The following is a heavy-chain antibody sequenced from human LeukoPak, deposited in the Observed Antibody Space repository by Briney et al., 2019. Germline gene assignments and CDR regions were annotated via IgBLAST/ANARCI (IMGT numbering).Heavy chain of an antibody. CDR1: GFTFDDYA. CDR3: VSLELPTH. Sequence: GGSLRLSCAASGFTFDDYAMHWVRQAPGKGLEWVSGISWNSGSIGYADSVRGRFTISRDNAKNSLYLQMNSLRAEDTALYYCVSLELPTHWGQGTLVTVSS. D-gene: IGHD1-7*01. J-gene: IGHJ4*02. V-gene: IGHV3-9*01. CDR2: ISWNSGSI.